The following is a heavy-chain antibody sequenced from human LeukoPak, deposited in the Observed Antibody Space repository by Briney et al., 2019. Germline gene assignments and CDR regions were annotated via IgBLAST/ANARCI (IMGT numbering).Heavy chain of an antibody. D-gene: IGHD2-15*01. Sequence: APVKVSCKGSGYTLSNYGISRGRPAPGQRLEWMGWISAYNGNTNYAQKLQGRVTMTTDTSTSTAYMELRSLRSDDTAVYYCARSVAPKFDYWGQGTLVTVSS. CDR2: ISAYNGNT. V-gene: IGHV1-18*01. CDR3: ARSVAPKFDY. CDR1: GYTLSNYG. J-gene: IGHJ4*02.